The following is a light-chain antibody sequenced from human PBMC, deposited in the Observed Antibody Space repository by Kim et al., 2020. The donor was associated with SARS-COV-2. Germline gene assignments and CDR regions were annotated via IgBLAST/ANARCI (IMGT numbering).Light chain of an antibody. V-gene: IGKV1-39*01. CDR1: QSISSH. Sequence: DIQMTQSPSSLSASVGDIVTITCRTTQSISSHLNWYQQKPGRAPKLLISAASTLQGGVPSRFSGSGSETDFTLTISSLQPEYFSTYFCQQSYITPFTFGPGTKVDIK. CDR2: AAS. J-gene: IGKJ3*01. CDR3: QQSYITPFT.